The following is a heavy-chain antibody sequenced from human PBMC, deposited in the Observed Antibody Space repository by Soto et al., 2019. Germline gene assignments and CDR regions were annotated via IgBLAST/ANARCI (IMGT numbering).Heavy chain of an antibody. CDR1: EGTFSSYT. CDR3: AIALSVATIIQFDY. V-gene: IGHV1-69*02. CDR2: IIPILGIA. J-gene: IGHJ4*02. D-gene: IGHD5-12*01. Sequence: QVQLVQSGAEVKKPGSSGKVSCKDSEGTFSSYTISWVRQAPGQGLEWMGRIIPILGIANYAQKFQGRVTITADKSTSTAYMELSSLRSEDTAVYYCAIALSVATIIQFDYLGQGTLVTVSS.